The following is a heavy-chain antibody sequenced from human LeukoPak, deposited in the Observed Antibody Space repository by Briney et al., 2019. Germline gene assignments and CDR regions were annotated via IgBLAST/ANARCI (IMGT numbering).Heavy chain of an antibody. D-gene: IGHD4-23*01. CDR3: ARDSSMVKGNWFDP. CDR1: GFTFSSYA. V-gene: IGHV3-23*01. J-gene: IGHJ5*02. Sequence: GGSLRLSCAASGFTFSSYAMSWVRQAPGRGLEWVSVISAGGGSTYYADSVKGRFTISRDNAKNTLYLETNSLRAEDTAIYYCARDSSMVKGNWFDPWGRGTLVIVSS. CDR2: ISAGGGST.